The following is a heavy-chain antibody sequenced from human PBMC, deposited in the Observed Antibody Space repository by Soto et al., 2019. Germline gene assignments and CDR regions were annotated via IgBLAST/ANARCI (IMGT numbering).Heavy chain of an antibody. D-gene: IGHD6-19*01. CDR1: GYTFTDFY. CDR2: INPNSGGT. V-gene: IGHV1-2*04. J-gene: IGHJ4*01. Sequence: ASVKVSCKTSGYTFTDFYMHWVRQAPGQGLEWMGWINPNSGGTKYAQNFQGWVTMTRDTSISTAYMELSRLRSDDTAVYYCATSRTRIAVAGETEYYFDYWG. CDR3: ATSRTRIAVAGETEYYFDY.